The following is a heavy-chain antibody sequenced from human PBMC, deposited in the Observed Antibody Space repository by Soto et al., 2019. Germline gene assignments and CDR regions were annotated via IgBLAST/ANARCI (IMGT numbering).Heavy chain of an antibody. CDR1: GYTFTSYD. CDR2: MNPNSGNT. Sequence: GASVKVSCKASGYTFTSYDINSVRQATGQGLEWMGWMNPNSGNTGYAQKFQGRVTMTRNTSISTAYMELSSLRSEDTAVYYCARAYYDFWSGYDAFDIWGQGTMVTVSS. V-gene: IGHV1-8*01. CDR3: ARAYYDFWSGYDAFDI. J-gene: IGHJ3*02. D-gene: IGHD3-3*01.